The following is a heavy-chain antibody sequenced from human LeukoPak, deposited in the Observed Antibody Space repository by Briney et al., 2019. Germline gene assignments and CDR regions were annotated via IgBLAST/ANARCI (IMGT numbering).Heavy chain of an antibody. CDR3: ARLVGSSWYHEVLLGRDY. Sequence: SETLSLTCTVSGGSISSSSYYWGWIRQPPGKGLEWIGSSYYSGSTYYNPSLKSRVTISVDTSKNQFSLKLSSVTAAATAVYYCARLVGSSWYHEVLLGRDYWGQGTLVTVSS. CDR2: SYYSGST. CDR1: GGSISSSSYY. J-gene: IGHJ4*02. V-gene: IGHV4-39*01. D-gene: IGHD6-13*01.